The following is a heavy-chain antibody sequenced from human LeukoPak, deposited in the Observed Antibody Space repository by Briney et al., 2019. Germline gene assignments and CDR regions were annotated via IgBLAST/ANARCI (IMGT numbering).Heavy chain of an antibody. CDR2: ISGSGGST. V-gene: IGHV3-23*01. CDR3: AKVIPAATHYYYYYGMDV. Sequence: GGSLRLSCAASGFTFSSYAMSWVRQAPGKGLEWVSAISGSGGSTYYADSVKGRFTISRDNSKNTLYLQMNSLRAEDTAVYYCAKVIPAATHYYYYYGMDVWGQGTTVTVSS. D-gene: IGHD2-2*01. J-gene: IGHJ6*02. CDR1: GFTFSSYA.